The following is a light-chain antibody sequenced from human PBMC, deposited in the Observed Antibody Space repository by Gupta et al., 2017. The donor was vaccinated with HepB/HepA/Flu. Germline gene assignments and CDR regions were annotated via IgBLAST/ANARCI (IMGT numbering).Light chain of an antibody. CDR3: QQNDKTPLT. CDR1: QRIISF. V-gene: IGKV1-39*01. CDR2: TAS. Sequence: DIQMTQSPSSLSASVGDRVTITCRASQRIISFLSWYQQKPGRTPKPLIYTASRVQSGVPSRFSGSGSGTDFTLTISRLQPEDFATYYCQQNDKTPLTFGGGTSVDIK. J-gene: IGKJ4*01.